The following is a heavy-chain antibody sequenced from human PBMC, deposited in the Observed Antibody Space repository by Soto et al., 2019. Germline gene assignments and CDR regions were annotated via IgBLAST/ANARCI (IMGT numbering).Heavy chain of an antibody. J-gene: IGHJ4*02. D-gene: IGHD6-19*01. Sequence: GGSLRLSCEASGFSFDDYAMHWVRQAPGKGLEWVSGIRWNSGMIGYADSVKGRFSISRDDAAKSLYLEMNSLRAEDTALYYCARGHSSSLDYFDYWGQGILVTVSS. CDR3: ARGHSSSLDYFDY. CDR1: GFSFDDYA. CDR2: IRWNSGMI. V-gene: IGHV3-9*01.